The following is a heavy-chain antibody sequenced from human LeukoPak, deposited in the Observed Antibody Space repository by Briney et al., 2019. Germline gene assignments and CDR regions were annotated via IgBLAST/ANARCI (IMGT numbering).Heavy chain of an antibody. V-gene: IGHV3-7*03. CDR1: GFIFRDFS. Sequence: GGSLRLSCSVSGFIFRDFSMSWVRQAPGKGLEWVAKMNEYGSEIFYVDSVKGRFTISRDNSKNTLYLQMNSLRAEDTAVYYCAKVRGFYYDDYWGQGTLVTVSS. J-gene: IGHJ4*02. D-gene: IGHD3-22*01. CDR3: AKVRGFYYDDY. CDR2: MNEYGSEI.